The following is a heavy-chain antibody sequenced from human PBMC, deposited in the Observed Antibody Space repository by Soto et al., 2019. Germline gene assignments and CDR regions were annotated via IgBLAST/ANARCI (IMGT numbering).Heavy chain of an antibody. CDR3: ARHNGYYYDSSGYSWYDY. CDR1: GYNFGAYW. Sequence: PGESLKISCQGSGYNFGAYWIGWVRQMPGKGLEWMGIIFPGDSDTRYRPSFQGQVTISVDRSINTAYLQWSSLKASDTAMYYCARHNGYYYDSSGYSWYDYWGQGTLVTVSS. J-gene: IGHJ4*02. V-gene: IGHV5-51*01. CDR2: IFPGDSDT. D-gene: IGHD3-22*01.